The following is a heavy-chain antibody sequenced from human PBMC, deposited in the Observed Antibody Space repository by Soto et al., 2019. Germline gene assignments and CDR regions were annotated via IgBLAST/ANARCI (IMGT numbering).Heavy chain of an antibody. CDR1: GASISGFY. J-gene: IGHJ5*02. D-gene: IGHD1-1*01. V-gene: IGHV4-4*07. Sequence: SETLSLTCTASGASISGFYWSWIRKSAGKGLEWIGRIYATGTTDYNPSLKSRAMMSVDTSKKQFSLKLRSVTAADTAVYYCVRDGTKTLRDWFDPWGQGISVTVSS. CDR3: VRDGTKTLRDWFDP. CDR2: IYATGTT.